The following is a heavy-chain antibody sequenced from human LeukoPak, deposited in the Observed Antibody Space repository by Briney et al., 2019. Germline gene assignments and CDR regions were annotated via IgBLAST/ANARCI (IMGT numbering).Heavy chain of an antibody. J-gene: IGHJ5*02. V-gene: IGHV4-59*04. CDR2: IYYSGNT. CDR3: ARYYYYDNTFDT. D-gene: IGHD3-22*01. CDR1: GGSISSYY. Sequence: KPSETLSLTCTVSGGSISSYYWSWIRQPPGKGLEWIGYIYYSGNTYYNPSLKSRVTISVDMSKNQFSVKLSSVTAADTAVYYCARYYYYDNTFDTCGQGTLVTVSS.